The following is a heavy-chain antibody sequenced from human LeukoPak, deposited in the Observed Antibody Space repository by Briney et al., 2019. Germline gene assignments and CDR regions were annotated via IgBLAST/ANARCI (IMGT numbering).Heavy chain of an antibody. V-gene: IGHV3-30*04. CDR3: ARDEIVVVGGATRSYGMDV. CDR2: LSFDGSDE. D-gene: IGHD2-15*01. CDR1: GFIFTRYA. J-gene: IGHJ6*02. Sequence: GGSLRLYCAASGFIFTRYAMHWVRQAPGKGLEWVAALSFDGSDEHYADGVKGRLTISRDNSKSTLYLQMHSLRTEDTAVYYCARDEIVVVGGATRSYGMDVWGQGTTVTVSS.